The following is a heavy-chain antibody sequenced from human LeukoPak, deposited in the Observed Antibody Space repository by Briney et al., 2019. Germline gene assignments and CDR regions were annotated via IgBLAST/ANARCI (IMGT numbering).Heavy chain of an antibody. CDR2: VSTSGDT. J-gene: IGHJ4*02. D-gene: IGHD6-13*01. CDR1: GGSISSDY. CDR3: ARDSGYSSSCIDY. V-gene: IGHV4-4*07. Sequence: SETLSLTCIVSGGSISSDYWSWIRQPAGKGLERIGRVSTSGDTNYNPSLRSRVTMSVDTSRNQFSLKLNSVTAADTAVYYCARDSGYSSSCIDYWGQGTLVTVSS.